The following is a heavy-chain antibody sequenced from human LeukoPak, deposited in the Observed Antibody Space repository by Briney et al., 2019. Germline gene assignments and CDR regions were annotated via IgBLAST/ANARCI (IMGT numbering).Heavy chain of an antibody. CDR1: GGTFSSYA. D-gene: IGHD4-17*01. Sequence: SVKVSCKASGGTFSSYAISWVRQAPGQGLEWMGGIIPIFGTANYAQKFQGRVTITADESTSTAYMELSSLRSEDTAVYYCATGATVTPKGPLDYWGQGTLVTVSS. J-gene: IGHJ4*02. CDR3: ATGATVTPKGPLDY. CDR2: IIPIFGTA. V-gene: IGHV1-69*13.